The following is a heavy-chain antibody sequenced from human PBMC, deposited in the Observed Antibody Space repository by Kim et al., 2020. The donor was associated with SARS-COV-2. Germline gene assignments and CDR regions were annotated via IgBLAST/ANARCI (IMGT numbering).Heavy chain of an antibody. V-gene: IGHV3-23*01. Sequence: GGSLRLSCAASGFTFSSYAMSWVRQAPGKGLEWVSAISGSGGSTYYADSVKGRFTISRDNSKNTLYLQMNSLRAEDTAVYYCAKEDRVDYCGGDCYLPFDYWGQGTLVTVSS. CDR2: ISGSGGST. J-gene: IGHJ4*02. D-gene: IGHD2-21*01. CDR1: GFTFSSYA. CDR3: AKEDRVDYCGGDCYLPFDY.